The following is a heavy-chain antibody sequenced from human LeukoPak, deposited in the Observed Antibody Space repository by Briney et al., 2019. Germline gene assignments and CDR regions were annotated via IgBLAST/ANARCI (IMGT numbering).Heavy chain of an antibody. CDR3: ARGLPNYYGMDV. V-gene: IGHV3-48*04. Sequence: PGGSLRLSCAASGFTFSSYAMNWVRQAPGKGLEWVSYISSSSSTIYYEDSVKGRFTISRDNAKNSLYLQMNSLRTEDTAVYYCARGLPNYYGMDVWGQGTTVTVSS. CDR1: GFTFSSYA. J-gene: IGHJ6*02. CDR2: ISSSSSTI.